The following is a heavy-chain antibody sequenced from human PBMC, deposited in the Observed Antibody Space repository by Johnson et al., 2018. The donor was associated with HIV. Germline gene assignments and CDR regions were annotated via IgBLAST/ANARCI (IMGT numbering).Heavy chain of an antibody. CDR2: TRYDGSNK. CDR1: GFTFSSYG. J-gene: IGHJ3*02. Sequence: QVQLVESGGGVVQPGGSLRLSCAASGFTFSSYGMHWVRQAPGKGLEWVAFTRYDGSNKYYADSVKGRFTISRDNSKNTLYLQMNSLRAEDTAVYYCARDQATAEDDAFDIWGQGTMVTVSS. V-gene: IGHV3-30*02. CDR3: ARDQATAEDDAFDI. D-gene: IGHD5-18*01.